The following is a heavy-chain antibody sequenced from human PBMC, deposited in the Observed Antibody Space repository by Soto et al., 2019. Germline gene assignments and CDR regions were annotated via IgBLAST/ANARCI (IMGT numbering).Heavy chain of an antibody. Sequence: QGLEWMGRIIPILGIANYAQKFQGRVTITADKSTSTAYMELSSLRSEDTAVYYCASLGRFGDYYYYGMDVWGQGTTVTVSS. CDR2: IIPILGIA. D-gene: IGHD3-10*01. CDR3: ASLGRFGDYYYYGMDV. V-gene: IGHV1-69*02. J-gene: IGHJ6*02.